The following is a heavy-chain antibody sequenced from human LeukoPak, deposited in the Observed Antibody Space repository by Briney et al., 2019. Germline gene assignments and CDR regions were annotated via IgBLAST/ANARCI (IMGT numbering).Heavy chain of an antibody. V-gene: IGHV5-51*01. CDR2: IYPGDSDT. J-gene: IGHJ6*03. Sequence: GESLKISCKGSGYSFTNYWIGWVRQMPGKGLEWMGIIYPGDSDTRYSPSFQGQVTISADKSISTAYLQWSSLKASDTAMYYCARHATYYYDSSGYYYYYYMDVWGKGTTVTVSS. D-gene: IGHD3-22*01. CDR3: ARHATYYYDSSGYYYYYYMDV. CDR1: GYSFTNYW.